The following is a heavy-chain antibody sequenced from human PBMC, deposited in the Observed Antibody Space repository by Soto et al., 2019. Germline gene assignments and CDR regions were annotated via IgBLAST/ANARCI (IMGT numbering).Heavy chain of an antibody. J-gene: IGHJ6*02. Sequence: SVKVSCKASGGTFSSYAISWVRQARGQGLEWMGGIIPIFGTANYAQKFQGRVTITADESTSTAYMELSSLRSEDTAVYYCARLAVTAMAAYYYYGMDVWGQGTTVTVSS. D-gene: IGHD5-18*01. V-gene: IGHV1-69*13. CDR2: IIPIFGTA. CDR3: ARLAVTAMAAYYYYGMDV. CDR1: GGTFSSYA.